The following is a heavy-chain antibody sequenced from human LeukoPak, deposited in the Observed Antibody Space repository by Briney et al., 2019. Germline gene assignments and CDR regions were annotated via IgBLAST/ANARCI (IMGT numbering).Heavy chain of an antibody. J-gene: IGHJ4*02. Sequence: ATVKVSCKASGYTFTSYDINWVRQATGQGLEWMGWMNPNSGNTGYAQKFQGRVTMTRNTTISTAYMELSSLRSEDTAVYYCARGNSGYDLYYFDYWGQGTLVTVSS. D-gene: IGHD5-12*01. CDR1: GYTFTSYD. V-gene: IGHV1-8*01. CDR2: MNPNSGNT. CDR3: ARGNSGYDLYYFDY.